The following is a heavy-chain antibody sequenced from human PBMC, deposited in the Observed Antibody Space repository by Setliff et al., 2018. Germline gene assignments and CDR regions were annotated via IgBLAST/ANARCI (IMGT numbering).Heavy chain of an antibody. CDR3: AKNGFGVVALGVNNWFDP. CDR2: ISGSGGST. CDR1: GFTFRSYA. V-gene: IGHV3-23*01. J-gene: IGHJ5*02. D-gene: IGHD3-10*01. Sequence: GESLKISCAASGFTFRSYAMSWVRQAPGKGLEWVSAISGSGGSTYYADSVKGRFTISRDNSKNTLYLQMNSLRAEDAAVYYCAKNGFGVVALGVNNWFDPWGQGTQVTVSS.